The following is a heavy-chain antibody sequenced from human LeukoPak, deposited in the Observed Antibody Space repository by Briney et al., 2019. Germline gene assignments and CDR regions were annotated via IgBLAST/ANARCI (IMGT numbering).Heavy chain of an antibody. CDR3: ARHKSSGTWYWFDP. CDR1: GFTFDDYG. Sequence: GGSLRLSCAASGFTFDDYGMSWVRQAPGKGLEWVSAINWSGGSTGYADSVKGRFTISRDNAKNSLFLQMNSLRAEDTALYYCARHKSSGTWYWFDPWGQGTLVTVSS. J-gene: IGHJ5*02. D-gene: IGHD6-19*01. V-gene: IGHV3-20*04. CDR2: INWSGGST.